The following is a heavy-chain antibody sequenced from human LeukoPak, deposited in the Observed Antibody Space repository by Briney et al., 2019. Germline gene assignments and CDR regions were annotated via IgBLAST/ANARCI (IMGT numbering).Heavy chain of an antibody. J-gene: IGHJ3*02. CDR1: GFTFSSYE. D-gene: IGHD3-16*01. CDR3: GASRQYVGAFDI. Sequence: GGSLRLSCAASGFTFSSYELYWVRQAPGKGLEWISYISSSSTTIKYADSVRGRFTISRDDARESLYLQMSSLRADDTAIYYCGASRQYVGAFDIWGQETLVTVSS. V-gene: IGHV3-48*03. CDR2: ISSSSTTI.